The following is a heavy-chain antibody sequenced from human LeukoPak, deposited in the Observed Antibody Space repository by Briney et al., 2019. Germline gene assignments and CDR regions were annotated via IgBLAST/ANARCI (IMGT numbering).Heavy chain of an antibody. CDR3: ARSGTRNYNYYDMDV. D-gene: IGHD3-3*01. Sequence: GGSVRLPCAPSGFTFEVYPMHWARQAPGEGLECVSVISWGGAKIYYADCEKGRFSISRDNRKHSLYLEVNSVRSGDTALYQCARSGTRNYNYYDMDVWGKGPTVTVSS. V-gene: IGHV3-43*01. CDR2: ISWGGAKI. CDR1: GFTFEVYP. J-gene: IGHJ6*03.